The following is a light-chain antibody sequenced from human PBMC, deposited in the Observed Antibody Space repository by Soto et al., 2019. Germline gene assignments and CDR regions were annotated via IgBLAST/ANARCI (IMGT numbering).Light chain of an antibody. CDR2: DVS. J-gene: IGLJ2*01. Sequence: QSALTQPASVSGSPGQSITISCTGTSSDVGAYNYVSWYQQHPGKAPKLMIYDVSNRPSGVSNRFSGSKSGNTASLTISGLQAEDEADYYCSSYTGSSTLMIFGGGTKVTVL. V-gene: IGLV2-14*03. CDR1: SSDVGAYNY. CDR3: SSYTGSSTLMI.